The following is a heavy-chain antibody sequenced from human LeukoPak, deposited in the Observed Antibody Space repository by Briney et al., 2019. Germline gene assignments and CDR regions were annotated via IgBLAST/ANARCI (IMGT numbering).Heavy chain of an antibody. Sequence: ASVKVSCKASGYTFTSYGISWVRQAPGQGLEWMGWISAYNGNTNYAQKLQGRVTMTTDTSTSTAYMELSRLRSDDTAVYYCAGEYCSSTSCPFDYWGQGTLVTVSS. CDR2: ISAYNGNT. CDR3: AGEYCSSTSCPFDY. V-gene: IGHV1-18*01. D-gene: IGHD2-2*01. J-gene: IGHJ4*02. CDR1: GYTFTSYG.